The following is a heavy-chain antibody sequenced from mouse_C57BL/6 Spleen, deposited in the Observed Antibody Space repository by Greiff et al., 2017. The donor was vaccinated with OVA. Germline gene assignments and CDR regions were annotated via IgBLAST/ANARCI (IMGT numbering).Heavy chain of an antibody. J-gene: IGHJ4*01. CDR3: AREDRDAMDY. V-gene: IGHV3-1*01. CDR2: ISYSGST. CDR1: GYPITSGYD. Sequence: EVQLQQSGPGMVKPSQSLSLTCTVTGYPITSGYDWHWLRHFPGNKLEWMGYISYSGSTNYNPSLKSRISITHDTSKNHFFLKLNSVTTEDTATYYCAREDRDAMDYWGQGTSVTVSS. D-gene: IGHD2-14*01.